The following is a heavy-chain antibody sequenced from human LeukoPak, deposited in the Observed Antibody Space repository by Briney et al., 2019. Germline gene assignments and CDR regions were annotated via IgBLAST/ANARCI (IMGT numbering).Heavy chain of an antibody. Sequence: ASVKVSCKASGYTFTSYGISWVRQAPGQGLEWMGWMSAYNGNTNYAQKLQGRVTMTTDTSTSTAYMELRSLRAEATAVYYCAGIAVAGYYYGMDVWGQGTTVTVSS. CDR3: AGIAVAGYYYGMDV. V-gene: IGHV1-18*01. CDR2: MSAYNGNT. J-gene: IGHJ6*02. D-gene: IGHD6-19*01. CDR1: GYTFTSYG.